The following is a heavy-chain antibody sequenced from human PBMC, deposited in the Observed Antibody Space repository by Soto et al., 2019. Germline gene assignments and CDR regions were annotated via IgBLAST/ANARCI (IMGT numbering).Heavy chain of an antibody. CDR1: GGTFSNNF. J-gene: IGHJ5*02. Sequence: QVQLVQSGAEVKKPGSSVKVSCKASGGTFSNNFITWVRQAPGQGLEWMGGVIPSSGKTKYAQKFQGRVQITADESTSTAKMQFSSLTSEDTAVYYCARDRDFLGWPHQFDPGGQGPRVTFS. V-gene: IGHV1-69*01. CDR2: VIPSSGKT. D-gene: IGHD3-3*01. CDR3: ARDRDFLGWPHQFDP.